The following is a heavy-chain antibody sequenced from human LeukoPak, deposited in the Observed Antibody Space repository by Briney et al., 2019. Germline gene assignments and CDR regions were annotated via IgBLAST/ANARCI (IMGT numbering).Heavy chain of an antibody. CDR1: GGSFSGYY. CDR3: ARELLGNWFDP. Sequence: SETLSLTCAVYGGSFSGYYWSWIRQPPGKGLEWIGEINHSGSTNYNPSLKSRVTISVDTSKNQFSLKLSSVTAADTAMYYCARELLGNWFDPWGQGTLVTVSS. V-gene: IGHV4-34*01. J-gene: IGHJ5*02. CDR2: INHSGST. D-gene: IGHD2-15*01.